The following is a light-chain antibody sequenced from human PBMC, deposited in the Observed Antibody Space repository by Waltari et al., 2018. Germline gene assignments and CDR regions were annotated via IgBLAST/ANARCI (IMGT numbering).Light chain of an antibody. J-gene: IGLJ1*01. CDR1: SRDIGFFNF. V-gene: IGLV2-8*01. CDR3: SSYAGNYIYV. CDR2: GVS. Sequence: QSALTQPPPAPGPPGPPVPIPCTGTSRDIGFFNFLSWYQQPPGKAPKVLIFGVSNRPSGVPDRFSGSKSGNTASLTVSGLQAEDEADYYCSSYAGNYIYVFGTGTKVTVL.